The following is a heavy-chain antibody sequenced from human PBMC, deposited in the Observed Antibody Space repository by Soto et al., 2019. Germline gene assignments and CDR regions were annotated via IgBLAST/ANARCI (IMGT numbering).Heavy chain of an antibody. D-gene: IGHD2-2*01. Sequence: SETLSLTCTVSGGSISSGPYSWGWIRQPPGKGLEWIGTFYYSGSTNYNPSLESRVTISVDTSRNQFSLKVSSVTAADTAVYYCARLGGYCSSTSCYGHYIMDVWGQGTPVTAP. V-gene: IGHV4-39*01. CDR3: ARLGGYCSSTSCYGHYIMDV. J-gene: IGHJ6*02. CDR2: FYYSGST. CDR1: GGSISSGPYS.